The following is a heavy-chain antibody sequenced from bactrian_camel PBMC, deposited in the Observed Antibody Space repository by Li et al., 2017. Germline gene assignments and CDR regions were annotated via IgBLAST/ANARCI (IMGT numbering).Heavy chain of an antibody. CDR2: LVIGDIT. J-gene: IGHJ4*01. V-gene: IGHV3S55*01. CDR1: GFNGDRLC. D-gene: IGHD1*01. Sequence: HVQLVESGGGSVQAGGSLRLSCVVSGFNGDRLCITWFRQAPEKEREEVARLVIGDITVYPNSVKGRFTISQDSAKDTLYLQMSSLKPEDTAIYYCAATDGLTCYKASAYVYWGQGTQVTVS. CDR3: AATDGLTCYKASAYVY.